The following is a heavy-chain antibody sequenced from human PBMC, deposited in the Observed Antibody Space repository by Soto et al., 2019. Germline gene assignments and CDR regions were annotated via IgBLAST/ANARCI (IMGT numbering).Heavy chain of an antibody. CDR1: GFTFSSYA. D-gene: IGHD3-10*01. V-gene: IGHV3-23*01. CDR3: AKDLWLADFLWPFDD. CDR2: IDSSGDRT. Sequence: GWSMRLSCAVSGFTFSSYAMSWVRQAPGKGLEWLSLIDSSGDRTYYADSVKGRFTIFRDNSKNTLFLQMNRLRDEDTAVYFCAKDLWLADFLWPFDDCGYGAVVTV. J-gene: IGHJ4*01.